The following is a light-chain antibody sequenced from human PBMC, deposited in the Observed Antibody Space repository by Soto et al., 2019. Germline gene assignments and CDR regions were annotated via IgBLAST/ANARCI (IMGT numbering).Light chain of an antibody. CDR3: QQSYTTPWT. CDR1: QGITTY. J-gene: IGKJ1*01. Sequence: DIQMTQSPSSLSASVGDRVPITFLATQGITTYLNWYQQKPGKAPKLLIHAASTLRSGVPSRFSGGGSGTDFTLTISSLQPEDFAIYYCQQSYTTPWTFGQGTKVDI. CDR2: AAS. V-gene: IGKV1-39*01.